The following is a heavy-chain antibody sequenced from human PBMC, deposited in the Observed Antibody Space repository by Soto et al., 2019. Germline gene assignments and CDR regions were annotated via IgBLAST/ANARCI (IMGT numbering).Heavy chain of an antibody. CDR3: ATWHEREHAYDV. CDR1: GFTFSDHY. D-gene: IGHD1-1*01. Sequence: GGSLRLSCAASGFTFSDHYMDWVRQAPGRGLEWVSALYDVDGSFYSDSVKGRFTTSSDSSKTTVYLQMNDLRPADTAVYYCATWHEREHAYDVWGQGTTVTVS. J-gene: IGHJ3*01. V-gene: IGHV3-53*01. CDR2: LYDVDGS.